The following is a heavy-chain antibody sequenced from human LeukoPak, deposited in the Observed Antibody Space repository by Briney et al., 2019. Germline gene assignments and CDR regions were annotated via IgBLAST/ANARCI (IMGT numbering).Heavy chain of an antibody. Sequence: AETLSLTCSVSGDSLSRFYWSWVRRPPGKGLEWIGYTGDTNYNPSLKSRVTISLDASKSQFSLKLSSVTAADTAMYYCARVNIAVAGDASDVWGRGTMVTVSS. CDR2: YTGDT. J-gene: IGHJ3*01. CDR3: ARVNIAVAGDASDV. V-gene: IGHV4-59*01. D-gene: IGHD6-19*01. CDR1: GDSLSRFY.